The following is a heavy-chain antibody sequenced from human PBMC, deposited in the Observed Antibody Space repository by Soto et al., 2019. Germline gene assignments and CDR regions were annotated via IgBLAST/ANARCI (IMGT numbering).Heavy chain of an antibody. J-gene: IGHJ4*02. Sequence: SEALSLTCTVSGGSIISYYWSWIRQPPWKGLEWIGYIYYSGSTNYNPSLKSRVTISVDTSKNQFSLKLSSVTAADTAVYYRARDRVGARIDYWGQGTLVTVSS. CDR1: GGSIISYY. CDR2: IYYSGST. CDR3: ARDRVGARIDY. D-gene: IGHD6-6*01. V-gene: IGHV4-59*01.